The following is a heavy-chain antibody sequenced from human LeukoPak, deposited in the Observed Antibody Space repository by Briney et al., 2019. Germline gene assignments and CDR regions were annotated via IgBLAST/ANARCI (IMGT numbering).Heavy chain of an antibody. J-gene: IGHJ5*02. Sequence: SETLSLTCAVYGGSFSGYYWSWIRQPPGKGLEWIGEINHSGSTNYNPSLKSRVTISVDTSKNQFSLKLSSVTAADTAVNYCARVTITMVRRVRAPRHNWFDPWGQGTLVTVSS. CDR1: GGSFSGYY. V-gene: IGHV4-34*01. CDR3: ARVTITMVRRVRAPRHNWFDP. CDR2: INHSGST. D-gene: IGHD3-10*01.